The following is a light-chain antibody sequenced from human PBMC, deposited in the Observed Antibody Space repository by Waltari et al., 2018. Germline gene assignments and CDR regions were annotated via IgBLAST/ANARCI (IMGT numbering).Light chain of an antibody. CDR2: EVS. J-gene: IGLJ2*01. CDR1: SSDGGGYKY. V-gene: IGLV2-8*01. Sequence: QSALPQPPSASGPPGQSVTIACTGTSSDGGGYKYVDWYQQHPGKAPKLMIYEVSKRPSGVPDRFSGSKSGNTASLTVSGLQAEDEAVYYCSSYAGSNKNVVFGGGTKLTVL. CDR3: SSYAGSNKNVV.